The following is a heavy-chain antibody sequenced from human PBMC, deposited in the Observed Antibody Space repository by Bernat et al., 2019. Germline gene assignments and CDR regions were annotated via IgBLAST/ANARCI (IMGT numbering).Heavy chain of an antibody. CDR2: ISYDGSNK. D-gene: IGHD3-16*01. CDR3: ARDLGLMGYFDY. V-gene: IGHV3-30-3*01. CDR1: GFTFSSYA. J-gene: IGHJ4*02. Sequence: QVQLVESGGGVVQPGRSLRLSCAASGFTFSSYAMHWVRQAPGQGLEWVAVISYDGSNKYYADSVKGRFTISRDNSKNTLYLQMNSLRAEDTAVYYCARDLGLMGYFDYWGQGTLVTVSS.